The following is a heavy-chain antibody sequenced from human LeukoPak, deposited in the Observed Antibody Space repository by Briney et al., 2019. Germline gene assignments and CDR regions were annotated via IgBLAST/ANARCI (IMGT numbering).Heavy chain of an antibody. J-gene: IGHJ6*03. CDR1: GYTFTSYD. V-gene: IGHV1-8*01. CDR2: MNPNSGNT. D-gene: IGHD2-2*01. Sequence: ASVKVSCKAPGYTFTSYDINWVRQATGQGLEWMGWMNPNSGNTGYAQKFQGRVTMTRNTSISTAYMELSSLRSEDTAVYYCARGRHQLLYYYYYYMDVWGKGTTVTVSS. CDR3: ARGRHQLLYYYYYYMDV.